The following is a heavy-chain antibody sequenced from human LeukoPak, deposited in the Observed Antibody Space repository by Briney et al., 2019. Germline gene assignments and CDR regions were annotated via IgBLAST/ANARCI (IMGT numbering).Heavy chain of an antibody. CDR3: ARGGPIFVVVTAKKLGWFDP. CDR1: GGSFSGYY. Sequence: NASETLSLTCAVYGGSFSGYYWSWIRQPPGKGLEWIGEINHSGSTNYNPSLKSRVTISVDTSKNQFSLKLSSVTAADTAVYYCARGGPIFVVVTAKKLGWFDPWGQGTLVTVSS. CDR2: INHSGST. V-gene: IGHV4-34*01. J-gene: IGHJ5*02. D-gene: IGHD2-21*02.